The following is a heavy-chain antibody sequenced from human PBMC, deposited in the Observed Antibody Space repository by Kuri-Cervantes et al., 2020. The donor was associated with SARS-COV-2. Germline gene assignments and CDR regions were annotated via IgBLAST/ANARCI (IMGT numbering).Heavy chain of an antibody. CDR1: GGTFSSYA. Sequence: ASVKVSCKASGGTFSSYAISWVRQAPGQGLEWMGWISAYNGNTNYAQKFQGRVTMTTETSTSSAYMELRSLRSDDTAVYFCARDHHPNIGPTIHDHWGQGTLVTVSS. V-gene: IGHV1-18*01. CDR2: ISAYNGNT. J-gene: IGHJ5*02. CDR3: ARDHHPNIGPTIHDH. D-gene: IGHD2-2*01.